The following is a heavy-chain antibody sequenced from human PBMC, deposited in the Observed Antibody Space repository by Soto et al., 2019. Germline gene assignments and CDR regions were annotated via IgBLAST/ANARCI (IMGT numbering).Heavy chain of an antibody. D-gene: IGHD6-13*01. CDR3: ARAIAAAGTGIDY. J-gene: IGHJ4*02. V-gene: IGHV4-59*01. CDR2: IYYSGST. Sequence: SETLSLTCTVSGGSIGSYYWSWIRQPPGKGLEWIGYIYYSGSTNYNPSLKSRVTISVDTSKNQFSLKLSSVTAADTAVYYCARAIAAAGTGIDYWGQGTQVTVSS. CDR1: GGSIGSYY.